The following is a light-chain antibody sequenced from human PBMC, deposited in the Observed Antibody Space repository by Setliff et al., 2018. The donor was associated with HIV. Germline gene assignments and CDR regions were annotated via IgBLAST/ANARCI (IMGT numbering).Light chain of an antibody. CDR3: SSYASSNSYV. J-gene: IGLJ1*01. CDR2: EIT. Sequence: QSALTQPPSASGSPGQSVTISCTGTSSDVGDYNYVSWYQQHPGKAPKLTIYEITKRPSGVPDRFSGSKSGNTASLTVSGLQAEDEADYYCSSYASSNSYVFGTGTKVTVL. CDR1: SSDVGDYNY. V-gene: IGLV2-8*01.